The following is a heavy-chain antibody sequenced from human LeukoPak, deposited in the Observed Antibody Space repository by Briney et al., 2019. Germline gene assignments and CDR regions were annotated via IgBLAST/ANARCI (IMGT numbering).Heavy chain of an antibody. J-gene: IGHJ5*02. V-gene: IGHV3-73*01. D-gene: IGHD3-3*01. CDR3: ARTKPRGFTIFGVVQSWFDP. CDR2: IRSRANNYAT. Sequence: GGSLRLSCAASGFILSDSAIHWVRQPSGKGLEWLGRIRSRANNYATTYTASVEGRFIISRDDSENTAYLHMNSLKTEDTAVYYCARTKPRGFTIFGVVQSWFDPWGQGTLVTVSS. CDR1: GFILSDSA.